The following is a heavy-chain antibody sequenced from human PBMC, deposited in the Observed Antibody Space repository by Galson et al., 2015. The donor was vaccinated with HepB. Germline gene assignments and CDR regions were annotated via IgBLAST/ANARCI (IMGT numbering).Heavy chain of an antibody. CDR3: ARLPLIWFGGDYGMDV. Sequence: SVKVSCKASGYTFTSYAMHWVRQAPEQRLEWMGWINAGNGNTKYSQKFQGRVTITRDTSASTAYMELSSLRSEDTAVYYCARLPLIWFGGDYGMDVWGQGTTVTVSS. CDR2: INAGNGNT. CDR1: GYTFTSYA. D-gene: IGHD3-10*01. V-gene: IGHV1-3*01. J-gene: IGHJ6*02.